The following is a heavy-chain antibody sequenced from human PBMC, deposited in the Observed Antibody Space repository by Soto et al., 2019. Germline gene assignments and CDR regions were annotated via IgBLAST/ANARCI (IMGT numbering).Heavy chain of an antibody. V-gene: IGHV4-39*01. D-gene: IGHD3-9*01. CDR2: IYYRGST. CDR3: ARGFDWFYFDY. Sequence: SETLSLTCTVSNYSVTTTSYYWGWIRQPPGKGLEWIGSIYYRGSTYYNPSLKSRVTVSADTSKNQFSLMLSSVTAADTAVYFCARGFDWFYFDYWGQGALVTVSS. J-gene: IGHJ4*02. CDR1: NYSVTTTSYY.